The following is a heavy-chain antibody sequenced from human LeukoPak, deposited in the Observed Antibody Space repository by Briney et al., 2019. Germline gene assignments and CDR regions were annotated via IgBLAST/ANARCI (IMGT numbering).Heavy chain of an antibody. D-gene: IGHD3-22*01. J-gene: IGHJ4*02. CDR1: GASINGYY. CDR2: IYYSGST. V-gene: IGHV4-59*01. Sequence: SETLSLTCTVSGASINGYYWSWIRQPPGKGLEWMGYIYYSGSTNYNPSLKSRVTISVDTSKNQFYMKLSSVTAADTAIYYCARHYYDSSGYIRAFDYWGQGTLVTVSS. CDR3: ARHYYDSSGYIRAFDY.